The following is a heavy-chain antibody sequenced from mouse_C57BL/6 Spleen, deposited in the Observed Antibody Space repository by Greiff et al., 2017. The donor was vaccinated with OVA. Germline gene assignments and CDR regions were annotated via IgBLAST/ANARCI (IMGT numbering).Heavy chain of an antibody. V-gene: IGHV5-4*01. Sequence: EVQLQESGGGLVKPGGSLKLSCAASGFTFSSYAMSWVRQTPEKRLEWVATISDGGSYTYYPDHVKGRFTISRENAKNNLYLQMVHLKSEDTAMFYCARGGYDYYFDYWGQGTTLTVSS. J-gene: IGHJ2*01. D-gene: IGHD2-4*01. CDR2: ISDGGSYT. CDR1: GFTFSSYA. CDR3: ARGGYDYYFDY.